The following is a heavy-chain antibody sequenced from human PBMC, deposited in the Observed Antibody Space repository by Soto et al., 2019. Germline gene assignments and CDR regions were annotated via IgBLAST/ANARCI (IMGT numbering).Heavy chain of an antibody. D-gene: IGHD3-22*01. CDR1: GDTFTSYY. Sequence: GASVKVSCKAPGDTFTSYYMHWVRQAPGHGLAWMGVMNTNGGSTRFAHKFQGRVTMTRDTSKSTVYMELRGLPSEDTAVYYCARSSGGGFGIMIECNDWFAPWGKGTLGTV. CDR2: MNTNGGST. V-gene: IGHV1-46*01. CDR3: ARSSGGGFGIMIECNDWFAP. J-gene: IGHJ5*01.